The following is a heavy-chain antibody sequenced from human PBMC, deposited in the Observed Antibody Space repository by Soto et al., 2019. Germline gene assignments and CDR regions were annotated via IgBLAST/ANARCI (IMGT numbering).Heavy chain of an antibody. CDR3: ARDLAAVPRAFDY. CDR1: GGSISSYF. Sequence: SETLSLTCTVSGGSISSYFYIWVRQPPGEGLEWIGSVYYTGTTDYNPSLKSRVTISVDTSKTQFSLNLRSVTAADTAVYYCARDLAAVPRAFDYWGRGTLVTVSS. J-gene: IGHJ4*02. V-gene: IGHV4-59*01. CDR2: VYYTGTT. D-gene: IGHD6-13*01.